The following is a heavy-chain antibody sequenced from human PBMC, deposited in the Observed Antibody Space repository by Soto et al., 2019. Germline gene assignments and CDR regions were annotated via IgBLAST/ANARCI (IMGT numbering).Heavy chain of an antibody. D-gene: IGHD1-1*01. J-gene: IGHJ3*02. CDR1: GFXFDDSV. Sequence: GGSLRXXXAXXGFXFDDSVMXWVXQAXXKGLEWVXXVGWKGCDTDYADSVKGRFAISRDNAKNSLYLQMNSLRVEDTALYYCAKXKGTLWNVRNGAFEIWGRGTMVTVSS. CDR2: VGWKGCDT. CDR3: AKXKGTLWNVRNGAFEI. V-gene: IGHV3-9*01.